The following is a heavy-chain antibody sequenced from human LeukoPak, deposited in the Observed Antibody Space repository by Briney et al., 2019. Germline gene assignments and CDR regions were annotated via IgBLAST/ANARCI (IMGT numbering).Heavy chain of an antibody. CDR1: GFTFSSYA. V-gene: IGHV3-33*08. CDR3: VRDDDRPDNGLDY. Sequence: GGSLTLSCAASGFTFSSYAMSWVRQAPGKGRVWVADPLSDGSKEFYTVSVKGRFTISRDNSKNTLYLQKNSVRAEDTAVYYCVRDDDRPDNGLDYWGQGTLVTVSS. D-gene: IGHD3-22*01. CDR2: PLSDGSKE. J-gene: IGHJ4*02.